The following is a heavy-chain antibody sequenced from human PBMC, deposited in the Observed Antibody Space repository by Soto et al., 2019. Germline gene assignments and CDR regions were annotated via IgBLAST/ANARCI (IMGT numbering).Heavy chain of an antibody. J-gene: IGHJ6*02. CDR1: GFTFSSYW. D-gene: IGHD6-13*01. V-gene: IGHV3-7*05. CDR2: IKQDGSEK. Sequence: GGSLRLSCAASGFTFSSYWMSWVRQAPGKGLEWVANIKQDGSEKYYVDSVKGRFTISRDNAKNSLYLQMNSLRAEDTAVYYCARETIYSSSWWDGYYYYGMDVWGQGTTVTVSS. CDR3: ARETIYSSSWWDGYYYYGMDV.